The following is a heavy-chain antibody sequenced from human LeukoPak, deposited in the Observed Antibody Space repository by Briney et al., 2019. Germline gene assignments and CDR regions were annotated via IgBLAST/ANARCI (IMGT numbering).Heavy chain of an antibody. CDR1: GGSFSGYY. CDR3: ARDSGTTGEVKFDP. CDR2: INHSGST. D-gene: IGHD3-10*01. J-gene: IGHJ5*02. Sequence: SETLSLTCAVYGGSFSGYYWSWIRQPPGKGLEWIGEINHSGSTNYNPSLKSRVTMSVDTSKDQFSLKLSSVTAADTAIYYCARDSGTTGEVKFDPWGQGTLVTVSS. V-gene: IGHV4-34*01.